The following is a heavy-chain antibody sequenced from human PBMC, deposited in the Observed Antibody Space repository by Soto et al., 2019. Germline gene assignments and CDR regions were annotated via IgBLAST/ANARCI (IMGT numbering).Heavy chain of an antibody. Sequence: ASVKVSCKAAESTFMNSDISWVRQATGQGLEWMGWMNPNSGNTGYALKFQGRVSMTRNTSIYTVYLELSSLASDDTAVYYCVRMASRGTLNWSDPCCQRTLVTVSS. CDR1: ESTFMNSD. D-gene: IGHD1-1*01. V-gene: IGHV1-8*01. J-gene: IGHJ5*02. CDR3: VRMASRGTLNWSDP. CDR2: MNPNSGNT.